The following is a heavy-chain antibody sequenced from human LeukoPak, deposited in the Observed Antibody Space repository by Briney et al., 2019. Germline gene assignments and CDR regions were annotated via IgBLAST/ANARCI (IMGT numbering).Heavy chain of an antibody. Sequence: NASETLSLTCTVSGASVSGGGYYWSWIRQPPGKGLEWIGEINHSGSTNYNPSLKSRVTISVDTSKNQFSLKLSSVTAADTAVYYCARGSDGSGSYYNNYPRLNDYWGQGTLVTVSS. V-gene: IGHV4-34*01. CDR2: INHSGST. CDR1: GASVSGGGYY. CDR3: ARGSDGSGSYYNNYPRLNDY. D-gene: IGHD3-10*01. J-gene: IGHJ4*02.